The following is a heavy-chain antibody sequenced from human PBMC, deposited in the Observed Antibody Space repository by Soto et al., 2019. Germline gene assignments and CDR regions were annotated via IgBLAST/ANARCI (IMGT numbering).Heavy chain of an antibody. J-gene: IGHJ3*01. Sequence: EVQLVESGGGLVQPGGSLRLSCAASGFTFSSSEMYWVRQAPGKGLEWISYIHPGGQTIFYAESVKGRFPISRDNAKHSVYLQMNSLRAEDTAVYYCARRGSRWGRGTKVTVSS. CDR3: ARRGSR. D-gene: IGHD2-15*01. CDR1: GFTFSSSE. V-gene: IGHV3-48*03. CDR2: IHPGGQTI.